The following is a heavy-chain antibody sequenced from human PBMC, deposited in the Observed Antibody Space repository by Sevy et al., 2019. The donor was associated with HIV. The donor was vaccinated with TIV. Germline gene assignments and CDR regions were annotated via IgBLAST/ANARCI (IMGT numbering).Heavy chain of an antibody. CDR2: IYYSGST. D-gene: IGHD1-1*01. J-gene: IGHJ4*02. Sequence: SDTLSLTCTVSGGSISSSSYYWGWIRQPPGKGLEWIGSIYYSGSTYYNPSLKSRVTISVDTSKNQFSLKLSSVTAADTAVYYSARHVSGTTDYWGQGTLVTVSS. V-gene: IGHV4-39*01. CDR3: ARHVSGTTDY. CDR1: GGSISSSSYY.